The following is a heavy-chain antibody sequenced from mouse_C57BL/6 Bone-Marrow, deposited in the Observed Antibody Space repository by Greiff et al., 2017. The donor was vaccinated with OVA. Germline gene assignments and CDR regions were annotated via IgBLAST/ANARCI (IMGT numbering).Heavy chain of an antibody. CDR3: ARDRDGYSYYYAMDY. D-gene: IGHD2-3*01. CDR2: INPGSGGT. Sequence: VQLQQSGAELVRPGTSVKVSCKASGYAFTNYLIEWVKQRPGQGLEWIGVINPGSGGTNYNEKFKGTATLTADKSSSTAYMQLSSLTSEDSAVYFCARDRDGYSYYYAMDYWGQGTSVTVSS. J-gene: IGHJ4*01. V-gene: IGHV1-54*01. CDR1: GYAFTNYL.